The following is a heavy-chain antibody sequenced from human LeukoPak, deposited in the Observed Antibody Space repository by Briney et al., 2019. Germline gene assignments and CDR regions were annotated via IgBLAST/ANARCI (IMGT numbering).Heavy chain of an antibody. CDR2: ISTYSGAT. J-gene: IGHJ4*02. V-gene: IGHV1-18*01. Sequence: GASVKVSFKASGYTFTTYGISWVRQAPGQGLEWMGWISTYSGATNYVQNLQGRVTMTTDTSTTTAYMELRSLRADDTAVYYCARVSSSSWYAAIDYWGQGTLVTVSS. CDR1: GYTFTTYG. CDR3: ARVSSSSWYAAIDY. D-gene: IGHD6-13*01.